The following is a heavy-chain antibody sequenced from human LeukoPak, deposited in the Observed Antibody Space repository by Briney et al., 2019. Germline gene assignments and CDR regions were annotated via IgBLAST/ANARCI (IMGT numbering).Heavy chain of an antibody. J-gene: IGHJ5*02. V-gene: IGHV4-59*01. Sequence: SETLSLTCTVSGGSISSYYWSWIRQPPGKGLEWIGYIYYSGSTNYNPSLKSRVTISVDTSKNQFSLKLSSVTAADTAVYYCARQRQLEGWFDPWGQGTLVTVSS. CDR3: ARQRQLEGWFDP. CDR1: GGSISSYY. CDR2: IYYSGST. D-gene: IGHD6-6*01.